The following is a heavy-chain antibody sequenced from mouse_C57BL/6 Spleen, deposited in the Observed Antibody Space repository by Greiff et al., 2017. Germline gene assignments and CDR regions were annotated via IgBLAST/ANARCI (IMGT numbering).Heavy chain of an antibody. J-gene: IGHJ2*01. CDR2: ISYDGSN. CDR1: GYSITSGYY. V-gene: IGHV3-6*01. D-gene: IGHD1-1*01. Sequence: EVQLVESGPGLVKPSQSLSLTCSVTGYSITSGYYWNWIRQFPGNKLEWMGYISYDGSNNYNPSLKNRISITRDTSKNQFFLKLNSVTTEDTATYYCARGDYYGSEDYFDYWGQGTTLTVSS. CDR3: ARGDYYGSEDYFDY.